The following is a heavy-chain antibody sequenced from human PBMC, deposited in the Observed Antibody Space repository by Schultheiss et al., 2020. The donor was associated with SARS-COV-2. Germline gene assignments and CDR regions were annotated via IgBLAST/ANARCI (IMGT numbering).Heavy chain of an antibody. CDR3: ARDPTYYDILTGSYALYYYGMDV. CDR1: GGSISSYY. J-gene: IGHJ6*02. CDR2: IYYSGIT. V-gene: IGHV4-59*01. Sequence: SETLSLTCTVSGGSISSYYWSWIRQPPGKGLEWIGYIYYSGITNYNPSLKSRVTISVDTSKNQFSLKLSSVTAADTAVYYCARDPTYYDILTGSYALYYYGMDVWGQGTTVTVSS. D-gene: IGHD3-9*01.